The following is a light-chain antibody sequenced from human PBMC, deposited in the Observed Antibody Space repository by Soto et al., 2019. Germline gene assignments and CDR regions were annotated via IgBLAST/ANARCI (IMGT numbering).Light chain of an antibody. Sequence: QSALTQPASVSGSLGQSITISCTGTSSDVGTYNLVSWYQQLPDKAPKLMIYEVNKRPSGVPDRFSGSKSGNTASLTVSGLQAEDEADYYCSSYAGSSNVFGTGTKLTVL. J-gene: IGLJ1*01. CDR1: SSDVGTYNL. V-gene: IGLV2-14*02. CDR2: EVN. CDR3: SSYAGSSNV.